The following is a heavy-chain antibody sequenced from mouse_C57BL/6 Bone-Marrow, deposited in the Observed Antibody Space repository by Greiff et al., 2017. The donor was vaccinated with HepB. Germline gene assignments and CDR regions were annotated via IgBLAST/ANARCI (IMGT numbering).Heavy chain of an antibody. V-gene: IGHV2-5*01. Sequence: VQLQESGPGLVQPSQSLSITCTVSGFSLTSYGVHWVRQSPGKGLEWLGVIWRGGSTDYNAAFMSRLSITKDNSKSQVFFKMNSLQADDTAIYYCATPRYGSSYRAMDYWGQGTSVTVSS. CDR1: GFSLTSYG. D-gene: IGHD1-1*01. CDR2: IWRGGST. J-gene: IGHJ4*01. CDR3: ATPRYGSSYRAMDY.